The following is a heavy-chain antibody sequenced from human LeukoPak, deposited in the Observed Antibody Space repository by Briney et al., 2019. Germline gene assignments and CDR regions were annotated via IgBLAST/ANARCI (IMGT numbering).Heavy chain of an antibody. V-gene: IGHV3-23*01. J-gene: IGHJ4*02. CDR2: MTGSGTRT. CDR1: GFKFSDFA. CDR3: RAQRSGCPHVDH. Sequence: PGGSLRLSCAASGFKFSDFAMSWVRQVSGKGLEFVSIMTGSGTRTYYRDSVKGRFTISRDDSKNTVYLQMNSLTDGDSAVYYCRAQRSGCPHVDHWGQGTHVTVSS. D-gene: IGHD6-19*01.